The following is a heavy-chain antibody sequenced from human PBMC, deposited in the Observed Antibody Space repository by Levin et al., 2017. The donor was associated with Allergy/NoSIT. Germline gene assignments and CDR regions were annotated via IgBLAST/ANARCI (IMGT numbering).Heavy chain of an antibody. CDR2: INHAGYT. Sequence: SPTLSLPCVVYGGSFRDYYWNWIRQPPGKGLEWIGDINHAGYTNYSPSLKSRITISVDTSKNQFSLKLSSVTAADTAVYYCARATNDVLTGSLYYYYYGLDVWGQGTTVTVSS. D-gene: IGHD3-9*01. CDR1: GGSFRDYY. V-gene: IGHV4-34*01. J-gene: IGHJ6*02. CDR3: ARATNDVLTGSLYYYYYGLDV.